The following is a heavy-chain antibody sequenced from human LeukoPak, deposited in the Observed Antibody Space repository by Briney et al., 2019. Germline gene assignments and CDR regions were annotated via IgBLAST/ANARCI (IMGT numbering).Heavy chain of an antibody. CDR3: ARDRGIAAAGWYFDL. Sequence: SVKVSCKASGYTLTSYGISWVRQAPGQGLEWMGGIIPIFGTANYAQKFQGRVTITADESTSTAYMELSSLRSEDTAVYYCARDRGIAAAGWYFDLWGRGTLVTVSS. CDR1: GYTLTSYG. J-gene: IGHJ2*01. V-gene: IGHV1-69*13. CDR2: IIPIFGTA. D-gene: IGHD6-13*01.